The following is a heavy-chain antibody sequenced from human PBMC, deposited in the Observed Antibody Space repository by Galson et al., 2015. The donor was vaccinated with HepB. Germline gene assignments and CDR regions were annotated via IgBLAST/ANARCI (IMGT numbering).Heavy chain of an antibody. J-gene: IGHJ6*03. Sequence: CAISGDSVSSNSAAWNWIRQSPSRGLEWLGRTYYRSKWYNDYAVSVKSRITINPDTSKNQFSLQLNPVTPEDTAVYYCARADTAMGHYYYYYYMDVWGKGTTVTVSS. CDR2: TYYRSKWYN. CDR1: GDSVSSNSAA. V-gene: IGHV6-1*01. CDR3: ARADTAMGHYYYYYYMDV. D-gene: IGHD5-18*01.